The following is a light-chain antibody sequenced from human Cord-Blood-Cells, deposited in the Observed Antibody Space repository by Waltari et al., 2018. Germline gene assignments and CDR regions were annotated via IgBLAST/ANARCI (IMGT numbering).Light chain of an antibody. J-gene: IGKJ4*01. CDR2: GAS. V-gene: IGKV3D-7*01. Sequence: EIVMTQSPATLSLSPGERATLSCRASQSVSSSYLSWYQQKPGQAHRLLIYGASTRATGIPARFSGSGSGTDFTLTISSLQPEDFAFYYCQQDYNLPLTFGGGTKVEIK. CDR1: QSVSSSY. CDR3: QQDYNLPLT.